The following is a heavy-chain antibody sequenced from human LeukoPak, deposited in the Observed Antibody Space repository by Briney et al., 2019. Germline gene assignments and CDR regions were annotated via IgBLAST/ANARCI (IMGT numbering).Heavy chain of an antibody. Sequence: SETLSLTCTLSGGSISSYYLSWIRQPPGKGLEWIGYIYYSGSTNYNPSLKSRVTISVDTSKNQFSLKLSSVTAADTAVYYCARVSEAIDYWGQGTLVTVSS. CDR1: GGSISSYY. D-gene: IGHD1-14*01. V-gene: IGHV4-59*01. CDR3: ARVSEAIDY. CDR2: IYYSGST. J-gene: IGHJ4*02.